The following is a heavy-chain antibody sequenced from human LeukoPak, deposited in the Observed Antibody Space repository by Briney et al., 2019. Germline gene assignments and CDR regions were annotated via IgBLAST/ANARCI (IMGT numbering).Heavy chain of an antibody. Sequence: GGSLRLSCAASGFTVSSNFMSWVREAPGKGLEWVSVIYSGGSTYYADSVKGRFAISRDNSKNTLYLQMNSLRVEDTAVYYCARGGYGYSIDYWGQGTLVTVSS. CDR2: IYSGGST. CDR3: ARGGYGYSIDY. J-gene: IGHJ4*02. D-gene: IGHD5-18*01. V-gene: IGHV3-53*01. CDR1: GFTVSSNF.